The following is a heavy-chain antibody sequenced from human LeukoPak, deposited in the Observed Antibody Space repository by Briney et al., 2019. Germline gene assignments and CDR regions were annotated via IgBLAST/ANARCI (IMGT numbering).Heavy chain of an antibody. CDR2: ISSSSSTI. CDR3: ARALDIVVVPAAMDY. V-gene: IGHV3-48*04. Sequence: PGGSLRLSCAASGFTFSSYSMNWVRQAPGKGLGWVSYISSSSSTIYYADSVKGRFTISRDNAKNSLHLQMNSLRAEDTAVYYCARALDIVVVPAAMDYWGQGTLVTVSS. D-gene: IGHD2-2*01. CDR1: GFTFSSYS. J-gene: IGHJ4*02.